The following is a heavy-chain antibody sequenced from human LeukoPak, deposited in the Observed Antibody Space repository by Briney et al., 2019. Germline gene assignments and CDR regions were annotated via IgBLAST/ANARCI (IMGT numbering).Heavy chain of an antibody. V-gene: IGHV3-23*01. D-gene: IGHD3-22*01. CDR3: AKDRAAFYYDSGVAFDY. Sequence: GGSLRLSCAASGFTFSRYAMSWVRQAPGNGLEWVSAITLSGATTYYADSVKGRVTISRDNSKNTLYLQMNSLRADDTAVYYCAKDRAAFYYDSGVAFDYWGQGTLVTVPS. CDR1: GFTFSRYA. J-gene: IGHJ4*02. CDR2: ITLSGATT.